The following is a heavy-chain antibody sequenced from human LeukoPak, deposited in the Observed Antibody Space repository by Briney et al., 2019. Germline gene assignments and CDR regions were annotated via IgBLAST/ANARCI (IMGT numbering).Heavy chain of an antibody. CDR2: ISPASNTI. Sequence: GGSLRLSCAASGFTFSSYGMHWVRQAPGKGLEWISYISPASNTIYYADSVKGRFTISRDNAKNTLYLQMNSLRVEDTAVYYCATSLGPLTEYWGQGTLVTVSS. D-gene: IGHD7-27*01. V-gene: IGHV3-48*04. CDR1: GFTFSSYG. J-gene: IGHJ4*02. CDR3: ATSLGPLTEY.